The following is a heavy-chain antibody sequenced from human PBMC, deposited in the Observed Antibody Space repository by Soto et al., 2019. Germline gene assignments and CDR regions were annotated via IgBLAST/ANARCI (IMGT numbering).Heavy chain of an antibody. J-gene: IGHJ6*02. CDR1: GGTFSSYA. CDR3: ARPRGDGYNKYYYYGMDV. CDR2: IIPIFGTA. V-gene: IGHV1-69*13. D-gene: IGHD3-10*01. Sequence: GPSVKVSFKASGGTFSSYAISWVLQAPGQGLEWMGGIIPIFGTANYAQKFQGRVTITADESTSTAYMELSSLRSEDTAVYYCARPRGDGYNKYYYYGMDVWGQGTTVTVSS.